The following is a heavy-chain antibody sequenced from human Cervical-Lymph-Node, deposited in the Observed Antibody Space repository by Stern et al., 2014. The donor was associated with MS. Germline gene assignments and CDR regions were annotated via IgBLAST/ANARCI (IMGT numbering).Heavy chain of an antibody. CDR3: ANPPPRRKGDDPNYGMDV. CDR2: IYPDDSDI. D-gene: IGHD3-16*01. CDR1: GYTFTNNW. Sequence: EVQLVESEAEVKKPGESLKISCKGSGYTFTNNWIAWVRQMPGKGLEWMGIIYPDDSDIRYSPSLQGQVTISADKSISTAYLEGSGRKAADSAVFFWANPPPRRKGDDPNYGMDVWGQGTTVTVPS. J-gene: IGHJ6*02. V-gene: IGHV5-51*03.